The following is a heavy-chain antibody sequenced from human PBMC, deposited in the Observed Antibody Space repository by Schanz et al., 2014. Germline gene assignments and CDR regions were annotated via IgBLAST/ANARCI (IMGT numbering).Heavy chain of an antibody. CDR3: AKDRQTTVNRVGYYYGMDV. J-gene: IGHJ6*02. CDR1: GFTFSSYG. V-gene: IGHV3-NL1*01. CDR2: LYNNGAA. D-gene: IGHD4-4*01. Sequence: QVQLVESGGGLVKPGGSLRLSCAASGFTFSSYGMHWVRQPPGKGLEWVSVLYNNGAAYYTDSVKGRFTISRDNAKNSLYLQMNSLRAEDTALYYCAKDRQTTVNRVGYYYGMDVWGQGTTVTVSS.